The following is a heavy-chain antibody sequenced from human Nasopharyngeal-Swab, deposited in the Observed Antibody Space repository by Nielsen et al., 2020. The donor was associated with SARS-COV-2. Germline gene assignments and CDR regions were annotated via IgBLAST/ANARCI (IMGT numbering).Heavy chain of an antibody. D-gene: IGHD5-18*01. CDR1: GGSISSSSYY. CDR3: ARQSGIHLWFKACWFDP. Sequence: SETLSLTCTVSGGSISSSSYYWGWIRQPPGKGLEWIGSIYYSGSTYYNPSLKSRVTISVDTSKNQFSLKLSSVTAADTAVYYCARQSGIHLWFKACWFDPWGQGTLVTVSS. J-gene: IGHJ5*01. CDR2: IYYSGST. V-gene: IGHV4-39*01.